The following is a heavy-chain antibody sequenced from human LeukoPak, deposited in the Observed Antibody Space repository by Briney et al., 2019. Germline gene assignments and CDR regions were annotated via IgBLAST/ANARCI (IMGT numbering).Heavy chain of an antibody. CDR2: IKQDGSEI. CDR1: GFTFSDHW. Sequence: PGGSLTLSCAASGFTFSDHWMSWVRQAPGKGLEWVGNIKQDGSEIDSVDSVKGRFTISRDNAKNSVYLQMNSLRAEDTAVYYCARIGYSSSTFDYWGQGTLVTVSS. D-gene: IGHD6-13*01. V-gene: IGHV3-7*01. CDR3: ARIGYSSSTFDY. J-gene: IGHJ4*02.